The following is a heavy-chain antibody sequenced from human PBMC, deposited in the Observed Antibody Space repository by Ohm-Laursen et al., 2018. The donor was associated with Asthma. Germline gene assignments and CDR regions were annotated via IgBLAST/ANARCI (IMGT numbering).Heavy chain of an antibody. D-gene: IGHD1-26*01. Sequence: GSLRLSCAASKFTFSNHWMNWVRQAPGKGLEWVANIKQDGSEKYYVDSVKGRFTISRDNAKNSLYLQMNSLRAEDTAVYYCARASGGYYIDYWGQGTLVTVSS. CDR2: IKQDGSEK. CDR1: KFTFSNHW. V-gene: IGHV3-7*01. J-gene: IGHJ4*02. CDR3: ARASGGYYIDY.